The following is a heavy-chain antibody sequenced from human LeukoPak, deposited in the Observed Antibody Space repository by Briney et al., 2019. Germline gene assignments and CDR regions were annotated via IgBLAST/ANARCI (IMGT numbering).Heavy chain of an antibody. CDR3: ARNVRNGIDF. CDR1: GGSISSSSYY. CDR2: IYYSGST. J-gene: IGHJ4*02. Sequence: ASETLSLTCTVSGGSISSSSYYWGWIRQPPGKGLEWIGSIYYSGSTYYNPSLKSRVTISVDTSKNQFSLNLSSVTAADTAVYYCARNVRNGIDFWGQGTLVTVSS. D-gene: IGHD2-8*01. V-gene: IGHV4-39*01.